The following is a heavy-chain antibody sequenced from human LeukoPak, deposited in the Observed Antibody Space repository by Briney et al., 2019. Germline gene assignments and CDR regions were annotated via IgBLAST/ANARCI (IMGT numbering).Heavy chain of an antibody. Sequence: GESLKISCKGSGYSFTTYWIGWVRQMPGKGLEWMGIIHPGDSDTKYGPSFQGQVTISADKSISTAYLQWSSLKASDTAMYYCAKLNYYDSSGYNGAFDYWGQGTLVTVSS. V-gene: IGHV5-51*01. D-gene: IGHD3-22*01. CDR3: AKLNYYDSSGYNGAFDY. CDR1: GYSFTTYW. CDR2: IHPGDSDT. J-gene: IGHJ4*02.